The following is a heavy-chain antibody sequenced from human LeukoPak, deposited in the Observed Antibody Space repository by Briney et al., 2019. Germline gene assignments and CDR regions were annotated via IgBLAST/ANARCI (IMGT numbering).Heavy chain of an antibody. CDR2: FVVEDGER. Sequence: AAVKVSCKVSGYTLSELSMHWVRQGPGKGLEWMGGFVVEDGERIYAQKFRGRVRVTEDTSTDTAYMELSSLRSEDTAVYYCATLDLPPSTSAVASWGQGTLVTVSS. D-gene: IGHD2-2*01. CDR1: GYTLSELS. J-gene: IGHJ5*01. V-gene: IGHV1-24*01. CDR3: ATLDLPPSTSAVAS.